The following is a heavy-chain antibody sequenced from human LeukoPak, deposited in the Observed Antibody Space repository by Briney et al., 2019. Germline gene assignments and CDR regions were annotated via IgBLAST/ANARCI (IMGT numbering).Heavy chain of an antibody. J-gene: IGHJ4*02. CDR1: GFTFSNYG. CDR2: IKQDGSEK. CDR3: ARRGTSSSWAHFDY. Sequence: PGGSLRLSCAASGFTFSNYGMTWVRQAPGKGLEWVANIKQDGSEKYYVDSVKGRFTISRDNAKNSLYLQMNSLGAEDTAVYYCARRGTSSSWAHFDYWGQGTLVTVSS. D-gene: IGHD6-13*01. V-gene: IGHV3-7*05.